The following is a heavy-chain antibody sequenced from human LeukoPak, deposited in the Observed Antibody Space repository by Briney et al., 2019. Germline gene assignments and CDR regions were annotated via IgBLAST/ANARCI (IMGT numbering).Heavy chain of an antibody. D-gene: IGHD1-26*01. CDR2: INHSGST. J-gene: IGHJ6*02. CDR3: AGEPSDYYYYGMDV. V-gene: IGHV4-34*01. Sequence: SETLSLTCAVYGGSFSGYYWSWIRQPPGKGLEWIGEINHSGSTNYNPSLKSRVTISVDTSKNQFSLKLGSVTAADTAVYYCAGEPSDYYYYGMDVWGQGTTVTVSS. CDR1: GGSFSGYY.